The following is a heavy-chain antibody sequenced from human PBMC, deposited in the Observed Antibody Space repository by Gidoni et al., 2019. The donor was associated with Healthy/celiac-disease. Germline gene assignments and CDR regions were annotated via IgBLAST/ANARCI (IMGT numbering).Heavy chain of an antibody. D-gene: IGHD3-22*01. J-gene: IGHJ4*02. Sequence: QVQLVESGGGVVQPGRSLRLSCAASGFTFSSYGMHWVRQAPGKGLEWVAVISYDGSNKYYADSVKGRFTISRDNSKNTLYLQMNSLRAEDTAVYYCAKDLLYYDSSGKVDYWGQGTLVTVSS. CDR2: ISYDGSNK. V-gene: IGHV3-30*18. CDR1: GFTFSSYG. CDR3: AKDLLYYDSSGKVDY.